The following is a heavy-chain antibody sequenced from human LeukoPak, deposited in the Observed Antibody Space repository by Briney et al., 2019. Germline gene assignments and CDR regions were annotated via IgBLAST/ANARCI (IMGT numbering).Heavy chain of an antibody. V-gene: IGHV3-33*06. Sequence: QPGKSLTLSCVAPQFTFSHFGMHWVRRAPGKGLEWVAIIYRDATNPYSADSVKGRFTISRDNSRNPAYLQMNSLRAEDTAVYYCAKGAQRGFVYSNCLESWGQGTLVTGSS. D-gene: IGHD4-11*01. CDR2: IYRDATNP. CDR1: QFTFSHFG. J-gene: IGHJ4*02. CDR3: AKGAQRGFVYSNCLES.